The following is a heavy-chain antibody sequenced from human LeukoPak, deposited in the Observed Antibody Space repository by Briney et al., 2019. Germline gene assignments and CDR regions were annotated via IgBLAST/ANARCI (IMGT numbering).Heavy chain of an antibody. CDR1: QFIFTYYA. Sequence: GGSLRLPCAASQFIFTYYAIHWVRQAPGKGLEWVTSLSYDGGDKHYADSVKGRFTVSRDSSKNTVYLQMNGLTTADTAVYHCGKDLAGGALDVWGQGTTVTVS. V-gene: IGHV3-30-3*01. D-gene: IGHD4/OR15-4a*01. J-gene: IGHJ6*02. CDR2: LSYDGGDK. CDR3: GKDLAGGALDV.